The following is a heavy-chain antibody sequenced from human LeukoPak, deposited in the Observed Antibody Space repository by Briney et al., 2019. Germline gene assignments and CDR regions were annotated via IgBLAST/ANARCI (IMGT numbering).Heavy chain of an antibody. Sequence: SETLSLTCTVSGGSISSYYWSWIRQPPGKGLEWIGYIYYSGSTNYNPSLKSRVTISVDTSKNQFSLKLSSVTAADTAVYYCASTTVWGSYRYLVYWGQGTLVTVSS. V-gene: IGHV4-59*12. CDR2: IYYSGST. D-gene: IGHD3-16*02. CDR1: GGSISSYY. CDR3: ASTTVWGSYRYLVY. J-gene: IGHJ4*02.